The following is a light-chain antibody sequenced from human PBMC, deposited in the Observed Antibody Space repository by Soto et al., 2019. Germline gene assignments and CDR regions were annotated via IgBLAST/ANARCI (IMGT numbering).Light chain of an antibody. CDR2: AAS. CDR3: QQRYSAPYT. V-gene: IGKV1-39*01. CDR1: QDITTF. J-gene: IGKJ2*01. Sequence: DIQMTQSPSSLYASVGDRVTITCRASQDITTFLNWYQQKPGKAPKFLIYAASALQSGVPSRFSGSGYGTDFTLTISSLQPEDFATYYCQQRYSAPYTFGQWTKLEI.